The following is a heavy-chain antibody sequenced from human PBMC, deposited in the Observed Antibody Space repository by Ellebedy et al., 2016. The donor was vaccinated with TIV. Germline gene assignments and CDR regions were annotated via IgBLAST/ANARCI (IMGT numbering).Heavy chain of an antibody. Sequence: GESLKISCEASGFTFSDSWISWVRQTPGKGLEWVANIREDASERYYVDSVKGRFTISRDNADKSMSLQMNSLRADDTAMYNCARDKNWGGFDYWGQGILVTVSS. CDR3: ARDKNWGGFDY. J-gene: IGHJ4*02. CDR2: IREDASER. D-gene: IGHD3-16*01. CDR1: GFTFSDSW. V-gene: IGHV3-7*03.